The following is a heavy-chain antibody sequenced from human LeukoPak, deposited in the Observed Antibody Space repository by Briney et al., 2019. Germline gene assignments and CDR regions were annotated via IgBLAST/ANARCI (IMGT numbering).Heavy chain of an antibody. CDR2: IRYDGSNK. D-gene: IGHD3-22*01. CDR3: AKEEGYYYDSGGYYVEYFQH. J-gene: IGHJ1*01. CDR1: GFTFSSYG. V-gene: IGHV3-30*02. Sequence: GGSLRLSCAASGFTFSSYGMHWVRQAPGKGLEWVAFIRYDGSNKYYADSVKGRFTISRDNSKNTLYLQMNSLRAEDTAVYYCAKEEGYYYDSGGYYVEYFQHWGQGTLVTVSS.